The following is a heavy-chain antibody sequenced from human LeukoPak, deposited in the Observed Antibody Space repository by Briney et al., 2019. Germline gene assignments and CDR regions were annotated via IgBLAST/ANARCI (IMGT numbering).Heavy chain of an antibody. D-gene: IGHD2-15*01. CDR3: ARAVGVGRGVPFDP. CDR2: INPNSGGT. V-gene: IGHV1-2*02. Sequence: ASVKVSCKASGYTFTGYYMHWVRQAPGQGLEWMGWINPNSGGTNYAQKFQGRVTMTRDTSISTAYMELSSLRSEDTAVYYCARAVGVGRGVPFDPWGQGTLVTVSS. CDR1: GYTFTGYY. J-gene: IGHJ5*02.